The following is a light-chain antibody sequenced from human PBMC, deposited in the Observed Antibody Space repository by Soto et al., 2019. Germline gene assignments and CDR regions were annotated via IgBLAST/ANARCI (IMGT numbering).Light chain of an antibody. CDR1: SRDVGGYDR. V-gene: IGLV2-11*01. Sequence: QSVLTQPRSVSGSPGQSVTISCTGTSRDVGGYDRVSWYQQHPDTAPKLIIYDVTKRPSGFPDRFSGSKSGNTASLTISGLRVEDEADYYCCSYAGSYTGVFGGGTKLTVL. CDR2: DVT. CDR3: CSYAGSYTGV. J-gene: IGLJ3*02.